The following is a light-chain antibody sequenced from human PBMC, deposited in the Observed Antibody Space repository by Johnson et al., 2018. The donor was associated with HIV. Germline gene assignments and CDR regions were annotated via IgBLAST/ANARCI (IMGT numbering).Light chain of an antibody. Sequence: QLVLTQPPSVSAAPGQKVTISFSGSSSNIGNNYVSWYQQLPGTAPKLLIYDNNKRPSGIPDRFSGSKSGTSATLGITGLQTGDEADYYCGTWDSSLSAYVFGTGTKVTVL. CDR2: DNN. V-gene: IGLV1-51*01. J-gene: IGLJ1*01. CDR3: GTWDSSLSAYV. CDR1: SSNIGNNY.